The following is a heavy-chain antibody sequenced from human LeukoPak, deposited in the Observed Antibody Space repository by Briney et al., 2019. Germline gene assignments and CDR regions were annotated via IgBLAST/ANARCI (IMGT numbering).Heavy chain of an antibody. J-gene: IGHJ4*02. Sequence: GGSLRLSCAASGFTFSSYAMHWVRQAPGKGLEWVAVISYDGSNKYYADSVKGQFTISRDNSKNTLYLQMNSLRAEDTAVYYCASLGYCTNGVCYRGEDGYWGQGTLVTVSS. CDR2: ISYDGSNK. V-gene: IGHV3-30*04. CDR1: GFTFSSYA. D-gene: IGHD2-8*01. CDR3: ASLGYCTNGVCYRGEDGY.